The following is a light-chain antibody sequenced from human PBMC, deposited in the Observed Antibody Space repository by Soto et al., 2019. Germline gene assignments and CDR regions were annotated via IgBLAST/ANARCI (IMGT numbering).Light chain of an antibody. V-gene: IGKV1-5*03. J-gene: IGKJ2*01. CDR2: KAS. CDR3: QQYNSYSYT. Sequence: DIPMTQSPSTLSASVGDRVTITCRASQSISNWLAWYQQKPGKAPNLLIYKASTLETGVPSRFSGSGSGTEFTLTISSLQPDDFATYYCQQYNSYSYTFGQGTKLEIK. CDR1: QSISNW.